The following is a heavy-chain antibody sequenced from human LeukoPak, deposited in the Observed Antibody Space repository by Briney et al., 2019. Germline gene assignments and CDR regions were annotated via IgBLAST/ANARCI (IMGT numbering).Heavy chain of an antibody. CDR1: GFTFSSYA. J-gene: IGHJ4*02. Sequence: GGSLRLSCAASGFTFSSYAMSWVRQAPGKGLEWVSAISGSGGSTYYADSVKGRFTISRDNSKSTLYLQMNSLRAEDTAVYDCAKLADIVVVPVAYGGDYFGYWGQGTLVTVSS. V-gene: IGHV3-23*01. CDR2: ISGSGGST. CDR3: AKLADIVVVPVAYGGDYFGY. D-gene: IGHD2-2*01.